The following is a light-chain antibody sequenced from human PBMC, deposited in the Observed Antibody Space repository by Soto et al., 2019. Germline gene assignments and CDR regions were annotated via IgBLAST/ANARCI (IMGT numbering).Light chain of an antibody. V-gene: IGLV2-14*01. CDR1: SSDVGGYKY. CDR3: SSYRSRNPLV. J-gene: IGLJ7*01. CDR2: EVS. Sequence: QSALTQPASVSGSPGQSITISCTGTSSDVGGYKYVSWYQHHPGKAPKLILYEVSNRPSGVSNRFSGSKSGDTASLIISGLQAEDEADYYCSSYRSRNPLVFGGGTQLTVL.